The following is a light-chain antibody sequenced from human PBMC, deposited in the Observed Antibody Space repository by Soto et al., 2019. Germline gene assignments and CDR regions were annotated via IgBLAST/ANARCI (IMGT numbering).Light chain of an antibody. CDR3: QQYNSQRT. V-gene: IGKV1-5*03. CDR2: KAS. Sequence: DIQMTQSPSTLSASVGDRVTITCRASQYISSWLAWYQQKPGKAPKLLIYKASSLESGVPSRFSGSGSGTEFTLTISSLQPDEFATYYCQQYNSQRTVGQGTKVEIK. J-gene: IGKJ1*01. CDR1: QYISSW.